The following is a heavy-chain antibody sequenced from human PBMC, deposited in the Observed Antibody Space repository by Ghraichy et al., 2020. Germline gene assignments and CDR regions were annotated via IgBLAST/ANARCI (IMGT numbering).Heavy chain of an antibody. Sequence: SVMVSCKASGGTFSSYAISWVRQAPGQGLEWMGRIIPILGIANYAQKFQGRVTITADKSTSTAYMELSSLRSEDTAVYYCARDLRYCSSTSCYTDYYYYGMDVWGQGTTVTVSS. J-gene: IGHJ6*02. D-gene: IGHD2-2*02. CDR2: IIPILGIA. CDR1: GGTFSSYA. V-gene: IGHV1-69*04. CDR3: ARDLRYCSSTSCYTDYYYYGMDV.